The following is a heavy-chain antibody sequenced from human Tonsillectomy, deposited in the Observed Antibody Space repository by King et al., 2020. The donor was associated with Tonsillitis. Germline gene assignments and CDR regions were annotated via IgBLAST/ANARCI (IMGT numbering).Heavy chain of an antibody. CDR3: ARHDRSVSVAGTFDY. D-gene: IGHD6-19*01. CDR2: IYYSGST. J-gene: IGHJ4*02. CDR1: GGSISRYY. Sequence: LQLQESGPGLVKPSETQSLTCTVSGGSISRYYWSWIRQPPGKGLEWIEYIYYSGSTNYNPSLKSRVTISVDTSKNQFSLNLSSVTAADTAVYYCARHDRSVSVAGTFDYWGQGTLVTVSS. V-gene: IGHV4-59*08.